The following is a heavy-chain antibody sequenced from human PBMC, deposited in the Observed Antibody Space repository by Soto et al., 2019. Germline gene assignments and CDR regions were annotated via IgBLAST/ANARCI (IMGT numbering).Heavy chain of an antibody. J-gene: IGHJ5*02. D-gene: IGHD2-8*01. Sequence: SETLSLTCTVSGGSISSYYWSWIRQPPGKGLEWIGYIYYSGSTNYNPSLKSRVTISVDTSKNQFSLKLSSVTAADTAVYYCARDKRLRYCTNGVCYKYNWFDPWGQGTLVTVSS. CDR3: ARDKRLRYCTNGVCYKYNWFDP. CDR2: IYYSGST. CDR1: GGSISSYY. V-gene: IGHV4-59*01.